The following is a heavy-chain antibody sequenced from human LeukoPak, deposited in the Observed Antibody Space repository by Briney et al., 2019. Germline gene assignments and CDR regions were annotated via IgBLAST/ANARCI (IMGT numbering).Heavy chain of an antibody. CDR2: MNPNSGNT. J-gene: IGHJ3*02. Sequence: GASVKVSCKASGYTFTRYDINWVRQATGQGLEWMGCMNPNSGNTGYAQKFQGRVTITRNTSISTAYMELSSLRSEDTAVYYCARAEVGATADAFDIWGQGTMVTVSS. CDR3: ARAEVGATADAFDI. D-gene: IGHD1-26*01. V-gene: IGHV1-8*03. CDR1: GYTFTRYD.